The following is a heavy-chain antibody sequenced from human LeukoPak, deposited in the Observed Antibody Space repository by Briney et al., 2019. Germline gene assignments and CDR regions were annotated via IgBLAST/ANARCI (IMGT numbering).Heavy chain of an antibody. CDR3: ARDFSAVAGTGWFDP. CDR2: ISSSGSTI. J-gene: IGHJ5*02. CDR1: GFTFSDYY. Sequence: GGSLRLSCAASGFTFSDYYMSWIRQAPGKGLEWVSYISSSGSTIYYADSVKGRFTISRDNAKNSLYLQMNSLRAEDTAVYYCARDFSAVAGTGWFDPWGQETLVTVSS. V-gene: IGHV3-11*01. D-gene: IGHD6-19*01.